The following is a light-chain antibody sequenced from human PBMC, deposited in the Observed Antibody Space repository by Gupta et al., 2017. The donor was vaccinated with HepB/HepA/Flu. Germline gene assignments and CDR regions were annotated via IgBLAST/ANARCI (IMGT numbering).Light chain of an antibody. CDR1: HSVFSSSNNKNY. V-gene: IGKV4-1*01. J-gene: IGKJ2*01. CDR2: WAY. Sequence: DNVTAQSPDYLTVSLGERAISHCRFSHSVFSSSNNKNYLAWYHQKSGQPTKLLVYWAYNRDSGVPDRFSGSGSGTDFTLTISSLQAEDVALYYFQQYYTTPRTVGQGTKLEIK. CDR3: QQYYTTPRT.